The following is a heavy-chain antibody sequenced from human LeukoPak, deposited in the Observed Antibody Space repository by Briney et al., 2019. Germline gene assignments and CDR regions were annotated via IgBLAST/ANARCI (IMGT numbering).Heavy chain of an antibody. V-gene: IGHV4-59*01. D-gene: IGHD3-10*01. Sequence: ASETPSLTCSVSGGSISGYYWSWIRQPPGKGLEWIGHIHYSESTNYNSSLKSRVTISLDTSKDQFSLSLKLNSVTAADTAVYYCAREYYGGYVDYWGQGTLVTVSS. J-gene: IGHJ4*02. CDR3: AREYYGGYVDY. CDR1: GGSISGYY. CDR2: IHYSEST.